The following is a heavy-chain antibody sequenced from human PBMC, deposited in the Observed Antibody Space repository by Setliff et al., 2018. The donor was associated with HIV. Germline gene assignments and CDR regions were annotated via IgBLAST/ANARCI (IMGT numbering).Heavy chain of an antibody. CDR2: IDPSGGST. CDR3: ASAPLTTVTTGPRYYLDS. D-gene: IGHD4-17*01. V-gene: IGHV1-46*01. Sequence: ASVKVSCKASGYTFTNYFVHWVRQAPGQGLEWMGIIDPSGGSTNYAQKFQGRLTMTSDTSTSTVYMEVSNLKSEDTAVYYCASAPLTTVTTGPRYYLDSWGQGTLVTVSS. J-gene: IGHJ4*02. CDR1: GYTFTNYF.